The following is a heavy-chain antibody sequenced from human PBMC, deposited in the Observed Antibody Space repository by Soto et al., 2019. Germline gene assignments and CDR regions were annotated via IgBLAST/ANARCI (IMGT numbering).Heavy chain of an antibody. D-gene: IGHD6-13*01. V-gene: IGHV3-23*01. Sequence: PGGSLRLSCAASGFTFSSYAMSWVRQAPGKGLERVSTISGSGGSTYYANSVKGRFTISRDNSKNTLYLQMNSLRAEDTAVYYCAKFRSGAEYSSSWYRPVDYWGQGTLVTVSS. CDR2: ISGSGGST. CDR1: GFTFSSYA. J-gene: IGHJ4*02. CDR3: AKFRSGAEYSSSWYRPVDY.